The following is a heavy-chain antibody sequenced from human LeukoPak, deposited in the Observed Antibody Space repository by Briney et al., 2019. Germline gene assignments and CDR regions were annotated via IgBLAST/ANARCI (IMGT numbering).Heavy chain of an antibody. Sequence: PGGSLRLSCAASGFTFSSYGMHWVRQAPGKGLEWVAFIRYDGSNKCYADSVKGRFTISRDNSKNTLYLQMNSLRAEDTAVYYCANTVEMATIIDYWGQGTLVTVSS. CDR3: ANTVEMATIIDY. D-gene: IGHD5-24*01. V-gene: IGHV3-30*02. CDR1: GFTFSSYG. CDR2: IRYDGSNK. J-gene: IGHJ4*02.